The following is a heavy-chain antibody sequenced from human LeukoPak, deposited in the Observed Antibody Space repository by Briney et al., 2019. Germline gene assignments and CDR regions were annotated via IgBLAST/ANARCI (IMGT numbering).Heavy chain of an antibody. J-gene: IGHJ4*02. V-gene: IGHV3-23*01. D-gene: IGHD6-13*01. CDR2: ISVSVDST. CDR3: ARGSKTAGTIYSFDY. Sequence: GGSLRLSCAASGFTFSSYGMSWVRQAPGKGLEWVPGISVSVDSTYYADSVKGRFTISRDNSKNTVYLQMNSLRAEDTAVYYCARGSKTAGTIYSFDYWGQGTLVTVSS. CDR1: GFTFSSYG.